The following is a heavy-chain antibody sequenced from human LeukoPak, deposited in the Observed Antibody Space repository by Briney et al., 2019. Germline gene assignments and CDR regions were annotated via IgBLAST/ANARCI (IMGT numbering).Heavy chain of an antibody. CDR3: ARLVDGGYSYGYRAFDI. CDR1: GGSISSYY. V-gene: IGHV4-39*01. Sequence: SETLSLTCTVSGGSISSYYWGWIRQPPGKGLEWIGSIYYSGSTYYNPSLKSRVTVSVDTSKNQFSLKLSSVTAADRAVYYCARLVDGGYSYGYRAFDIWGQGTMVTVSS. D-gene: IGHD5-18*01. J-gene: IGHJ3*02. CDR2: IYYSGST.